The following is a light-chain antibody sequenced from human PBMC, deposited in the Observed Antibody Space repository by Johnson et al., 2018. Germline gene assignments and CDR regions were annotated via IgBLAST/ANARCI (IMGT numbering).Light chain of an antibody. CDR3: GTWDSSLSAGNV. CDR2: ENN. J-gene: IGLJ1*01. Sequence: QSVLTQPPSVSAAPGQKVTISCSGSSSNIGNNYVSWYQQLPGTAPKLLIYENNKRPSGIPDRFSGSKSGTSSTLALTGLQPGDEADYYCGTWDSSLSAGNVFGTGTKVTVL. CDR1: SSNIGNNY. V-gene: IGLV1-51*02.